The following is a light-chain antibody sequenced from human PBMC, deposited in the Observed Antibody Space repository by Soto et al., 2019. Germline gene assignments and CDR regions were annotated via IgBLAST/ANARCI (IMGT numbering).Light chain of an antibody. J-gene: IGKJ1*01. V-gene: IGKV3-11*01. CDR2: DAS. CDR3: QQRSNWPT. Sequence: EIVLTQSTATLSLSPGERATLSCRASQSVSSYLAWYQQKPGQAPRLLIYDASNRATGIPARFSGSGSGTDFTLTISSLEPEDFAVYYCQQRSNWPTFGQGTKVEI. CDR1: QSVSSY.